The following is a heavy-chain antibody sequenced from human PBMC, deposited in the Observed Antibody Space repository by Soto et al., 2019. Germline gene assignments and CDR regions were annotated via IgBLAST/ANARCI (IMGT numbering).Heavy chain of an antibody. D-gene: IGHD6-13*01. CDR1: GFTLSSYG. CDR2: IWYDGSNK. V-gene: IGHV3-33*01. Sequence: QVQLVESGGGVVQPGRSLRLSCAASGFTLSSYGMHWVRQAPGKGLEWVAVIWYDGSNKYYADSVKGRFTISRDNSKKTLYLQMNSLRAEDTAVYYCAREFPAAADAFDIWGQGTMVTVSS. J-gene: IGHJ3*02. CDR3: AREFPAAADAFDI.